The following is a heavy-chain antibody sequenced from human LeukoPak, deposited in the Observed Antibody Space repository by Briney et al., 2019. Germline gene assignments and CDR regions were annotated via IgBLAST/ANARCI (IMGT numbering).Heavy chain of an antibody. J-gene: IGHJ4*02. Sequence: GGSLRLSCAASGFTVSSNYMSWVRQAPGKGLEWVSVIYSGGSTYYADSVKGRFTISGDNAKNSLYLQMDSLRTEDTAVYYCARDRGYDLWGQGTLVTVSS. CDR2: IYSGGST. CDR3: ARDRGYDL. V-gene: IGHV3-53*01. CDR1: GFTVSSNY. D-gene: IGHD3-3*01.